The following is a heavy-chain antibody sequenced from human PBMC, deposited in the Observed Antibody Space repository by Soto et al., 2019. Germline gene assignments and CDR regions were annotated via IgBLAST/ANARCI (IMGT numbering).Heavy chain of an antibody. CDR3: ARAPTYSSGWYQRPIHFDY. J-gene: IGHJ4*02. D-gene: IGHD6-19*01. CDR2: IYYSGST. V-gene: IGHV4-59*01. CDR1: GGSISSYY. Sequence: PSETLSLTCTVSGGSISSYYWSWIRQPPGKGLEWIGYIYYSGSTNYNPSLKSRVTISVDTSKNQFSLKLSSVTAADTAVYYCARAPTYSSGWYQRPIHFDYWGQGTLVTVS.